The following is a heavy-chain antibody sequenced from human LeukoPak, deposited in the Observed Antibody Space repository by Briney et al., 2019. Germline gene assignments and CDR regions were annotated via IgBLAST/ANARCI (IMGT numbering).Heavy chain of an antibody. CDR3: ARDWAYGSGRAARDY. V-gene: IGHV1-69*05. CDR2: IIPIFGTA. Sequence: SVKVSCKASGGTFSSYAISWVRQAPGQGLEWMGGIIPIFGTANYAQKFQGRVTITTDESTSTAYMELSSLRSDDTAVYYCARDWAYGSGRAARDYWGQGTLVTVSS. D-gene: IGHD3-10*01. CDR1: GGTFSSYA. J-gene: IGHJ4*02.